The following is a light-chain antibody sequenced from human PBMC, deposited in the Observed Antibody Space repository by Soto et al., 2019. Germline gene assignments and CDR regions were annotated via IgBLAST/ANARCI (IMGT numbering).Light chain of an antibody. J-gene: IGLJ2*01. Sequence: SYELTQPPSVSVSPGQTASITCFGDKLGDKYACWYQQKPGQSPVLVVYQDSKRPSGIPERFSGSNSGNTATLTISGTQATDEADYYCQAWDSSTVIFGGGTKLTVL. CDR3: QAWDSSTVI. CDR2: QDS. CDR1: KLGDKY. V-gene: IGLV3-1*01.